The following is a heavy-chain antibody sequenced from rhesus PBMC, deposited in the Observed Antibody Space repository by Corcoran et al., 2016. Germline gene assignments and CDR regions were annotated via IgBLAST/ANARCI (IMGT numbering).Heavy chain of an antibody. CDR3: ARITGTTNY. V-gene: IGHV3-116*02. J-gene: IGHJ4*01. Sequence: EVRLVESGGGLVQPGGSLRLSCAASGFTFSDYYMSWGRQAPGKGPEGVGFIRNKGNGGTAEYAASVKGRFTISRDDSKSIASLQMNSLKTEDTAVYYCARITGTTNYWGQGVLVTVSS. CDR1: GFTFSDYY. CDR2: IRNKGNGGTA. D-gene: IGHD1-26*01.